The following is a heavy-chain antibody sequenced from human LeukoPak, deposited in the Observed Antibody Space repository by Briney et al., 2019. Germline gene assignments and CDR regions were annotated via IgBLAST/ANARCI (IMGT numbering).Heavy chain of an antibody. V-gene: IGHV4-4*02. CDR2: IYHSGST. CDR3: ARTRSALLGYDAFDI. D-gene: IGHD2-15*01. J-gene: IGHJ3*02. CDR1: GGSISSSNW. Sequence: SGTLSLTCAVSGGSISSSNWWSWVRQPPGKGLEWIGEIYHSGSTNYNPSLKSRVTISVDKSKNQFSLKLSSVTAADTAVYYCARTRSALLGYDAFDIWGQGTMVTVSS.